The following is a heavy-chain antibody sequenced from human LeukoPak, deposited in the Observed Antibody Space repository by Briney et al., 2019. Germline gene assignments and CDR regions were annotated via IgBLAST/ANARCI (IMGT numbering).Heavy chain of an antibody. J-gene: IGHJ6*03. CDR2: ISWDGGST. CDR1: GFTFDDYA. Sequence: RSGGSLRLSCAASGFTFDDYAMHSVRQAPGKGLEWVSLISWDGGSTYYADSVKGRFTISRDDRKNSLYLQMNSLRAEDTALYYCAKDGGSYYSYMDVWGKGTTVTVSS. CDR3: AKDGGSYYSYMDV. V-gene: IGHV3-43D*03. D-gene: IGHD1-26*01.